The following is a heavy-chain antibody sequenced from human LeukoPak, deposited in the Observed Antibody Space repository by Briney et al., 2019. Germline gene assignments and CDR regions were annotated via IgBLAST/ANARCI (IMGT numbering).Heavy chain of an antibody. CDR1: GYSISSGYY. V-gene: IGHV4-38-2*02. CDR2: IYHSGST. Sequence: SSETLSLTCTVSGYSISSGYYWGWIRQPPGKGLEWIGSIYHSGSTFYNPSLKSRVTISVDTSNNQFSLKLSSVTAADTAVYYCARITDRTIFGEIMHGFDIWGQGTPVTVSS. CDR3: ARITDRTIFGEIMHGFDI. J-gene: IGHJ3*02. D-gene: IGHD3-3*01.